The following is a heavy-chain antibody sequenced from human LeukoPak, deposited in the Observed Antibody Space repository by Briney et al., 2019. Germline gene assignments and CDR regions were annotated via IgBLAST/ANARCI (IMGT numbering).Heavy chain of an antibody. V-gene: IGHV3-23*01. J-gene: IGHJ4*02. D-gene: IGHD6-19*01. CDR3: AKGTYSSGWYVGY. CDR2: ISGSGGST. Sequence: PGGSLRLSCAASGFAFSAYGMNWVRQAPGKGLEWVSAISGSGGSTYYADSVKGRFTISRDNSKNTLYLQMNSLRAEDTAVYYCAKGTYSSGWYVGYWGQGTLVTVSS. CDR1: GFAFSAYG.